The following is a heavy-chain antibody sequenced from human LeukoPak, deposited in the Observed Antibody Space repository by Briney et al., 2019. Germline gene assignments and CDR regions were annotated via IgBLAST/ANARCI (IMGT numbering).Heavy chain of an antibody. V-gene: IGHV3-53*01. CDR2: IYSGGTT. Sequence: TGGSLRLSCAASGFTVSSNFMSWVRQAPGKGLEWVSVIYSGGTTYYADSVKGRFTISRDNSKNTLYLQMNSLRAEDTAVYYCARDDRIAAAGTFDYWGQGTLVTVSS. CDR3: ARDDRIAAAGTFDY. D-gene: IGHD6-13*01. J-gene: IGHJ4*02. CDR1: GFTVSSNF.